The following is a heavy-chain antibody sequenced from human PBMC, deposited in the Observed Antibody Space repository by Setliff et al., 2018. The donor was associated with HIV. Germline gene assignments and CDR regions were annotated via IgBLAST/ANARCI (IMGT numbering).Heavy chain of an antibody. D-gene: IGHD6-19*01. CDR1: GFTFGDYA. CDR2: IRSKAYGGTT. Sequence: PGESLTISCTRSGFTFGDYAMSWVRQAPGKGLEWVGFIRSKAYGGTTQYAASVKGRLTISRDDYKSITYLQINGLKSEDTAMYYCSRGVSSGWQAAFDIWGQGTTVTVSS. J-gene: IGHJ3*02. V-gene: IGHV3-49*04. CDR3: SRGVSSGWQAAFDI.